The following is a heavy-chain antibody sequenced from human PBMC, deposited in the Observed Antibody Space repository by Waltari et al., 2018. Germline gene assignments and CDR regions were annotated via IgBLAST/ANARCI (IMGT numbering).Heavy chain of an antibody. V-gene: IGHV1-69*10. J-gene: IGHJ4*02. CDR3: VRDKGDGYNWFYYFDY. D-gene: IGHD5-12*01. CDR2: IIPILGIA. CDR1: GGTFSSYA. Sequence: QVQLVQSGAEVKKPGSSVKVSCKASGGTFSSYAISWVRQAPGQGLEWMGGIIPILGIANYAQKFQGRVTITADKSTSTAYMELSSLRSEDTAVYYCVRDKGDGYNWFYYFDYWGQGTLVTVSS.